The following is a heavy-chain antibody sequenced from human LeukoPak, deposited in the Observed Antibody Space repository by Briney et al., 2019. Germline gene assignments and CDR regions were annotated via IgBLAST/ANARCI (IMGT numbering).Heavy chain of an antibody. CDR3: ARGAPPKNLADY. J-gene: IGHJ4*02. V-gene: IGHV3-21*01. D-gene: IGHD2/OR15-2a*01. Sequence: GGSLRLSCAASGFTFSSYSMNWVRQAPGKGLEWVSSISSSSSYIYYADSVEGRFTISRDNAKNSLYLQMSSLRAEDTAVYYCARGAPPKNLADYWGQGTLVTVSS. CDR2: ISSSSSYI. CDR1: GFTFSSYS.